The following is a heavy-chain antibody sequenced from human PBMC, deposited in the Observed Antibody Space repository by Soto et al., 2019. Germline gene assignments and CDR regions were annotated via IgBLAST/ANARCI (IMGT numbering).Heavy chain of an antibody. V-gene: IGHV3-11*06. CDR3: ARWDEQLGPDV. CDR2: ISSSSSYT. CDR1: GFTFSDYY. D-gene: IGHD6-6*01. J-gene: IGHJ6*02. Sequence: QVQLVESGGGLVKPGGSLRLSCAASGFTFSDYYMSWIRQAPGRGLEWVSYISSSSSYTNYADSVKGRFTISRDNAKNSLYLQMNSLRAEDTAVYYCARWDEQLGPDVWGQGTTVTVSS.